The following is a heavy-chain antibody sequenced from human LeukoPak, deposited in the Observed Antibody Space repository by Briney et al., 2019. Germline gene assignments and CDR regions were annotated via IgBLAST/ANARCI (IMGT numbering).Heavy chain of an antibody. CDR2: FGIAGDT. D-gene: IGHD1-26*01. V-gene: IGHV3-13*01. J-gene: IGHJ4*02. CDR3: VRTNGGTYYDY. CDR1: GFIFTDYD. Sequence: GGSLRLSCAASGFIFTDYDLHWVRHPPAQGQEWVSVFGIAGDTYYADSVKGRFTISRDVAKNSLYLQMNNLRAGDTAVYYCVRTNGGTYYDYWGQGTLVTVSS.